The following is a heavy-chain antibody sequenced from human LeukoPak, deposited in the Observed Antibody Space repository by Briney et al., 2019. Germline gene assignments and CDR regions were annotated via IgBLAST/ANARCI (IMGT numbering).Heavy chain of an antibody. CDR1: GITFSDYY. CDR3: ARHYYPGGALDI. D-gene: IGHD1-26*01. CDR2: IGSSSSYT. Sequence: GGSLRLSCAASGITFSDYYMSWIRQAPGKGLEWVSYIGSSSSYTNYADSVKGRFTISRDNAKNSLYLQMNSLRAEDTAVYYCARHYYPGGALDIWGQGTMVTVSS. V-gene: IGHV3-11*03. J-gene: IGHJ3*02.